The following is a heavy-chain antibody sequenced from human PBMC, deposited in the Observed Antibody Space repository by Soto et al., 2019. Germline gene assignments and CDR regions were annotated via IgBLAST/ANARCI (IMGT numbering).Heavy chain of an antibody. Sequence: QVQLQQWGAGLLKPSETLSLTCAVYGGSFSGYYWSWIRQPPGKGLEWIGEIKHSGSTNYKPSRKSRVTISVDTAKNQFSLKLSSVTAADTAAYYCARGVKRYFDWLYGGWFDPWGQGTLVTVSS. V-gene: IGHV4-34*01. CDR2: IKHSGST. J-gene: IGHJ5*02. CDR1: GGSFSGYY. CDR3: ARGVKRYFDWLYGGWFDP. D-gene: IGHD3-9*01.